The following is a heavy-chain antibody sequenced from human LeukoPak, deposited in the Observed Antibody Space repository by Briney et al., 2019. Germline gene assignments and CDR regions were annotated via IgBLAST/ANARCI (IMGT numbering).Heavy chain of an antibody. J-gene: IGHJ2*01. CDR1: GFTFSSYT. V-gene: IGHV3-30-3*01. D-gene: IGHD5-18*01. CDR3: AGVDTAIIRDGLWYFDL. CDR2: ISYDGSNS. Sequence: GGSLRLSCAASGFTFSSYTMHWVRQAPGKGLEWVAVISYDGSNSYYADSVKGRLTISRDNSKNTLYLQMNSLRAEDTAVYYCAGVDTAIIRDGLWYFDLWGRGTLVTVSS.